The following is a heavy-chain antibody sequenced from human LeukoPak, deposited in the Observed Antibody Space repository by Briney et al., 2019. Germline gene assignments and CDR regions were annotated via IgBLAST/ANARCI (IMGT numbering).Heavy chain of an antibody. CDR2: IYYSGST. CDR1: GGSISSRY. J-gene: IGHJ5*02. Sequence: SETLSLTCTVSGGSISSRYWSWIRQPPGKGLEWIGYIYYSGSTNYNPSLKSRVTISVDTSKNQFSLKLSSVTAADTAVYYCARVGITMVRGTKHWFDPWGQGTLVTVSS. D-gene: IGHD3-10*01. V-gene: IGHV4-59*11. CDR3: ARVGITMVRGTKHWFDP.